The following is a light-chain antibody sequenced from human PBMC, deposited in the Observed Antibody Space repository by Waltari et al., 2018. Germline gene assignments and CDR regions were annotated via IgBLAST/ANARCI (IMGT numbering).Light chain of an antibody. CDR1: FRADRDYNY. CDR2: DVA. Sequence: SVSGSLGQSITISCTAPFRADRDYNYISWYQQHPGKAPKLLFFDVAHRPSGVSHRFSASQSGDTASLSISGLRPEDEATYYCTSYTLLTFTWQFGGGTKLTV. J-gene: IGLJ3*02. CDR3: TSYTLLTFTWQ. V-gene: IGLV2-14*03.